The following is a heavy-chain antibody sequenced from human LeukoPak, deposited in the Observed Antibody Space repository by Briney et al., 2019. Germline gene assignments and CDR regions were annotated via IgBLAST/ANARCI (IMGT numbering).Heavy chain of an antibody. Sequence: PGGSLRLSCVASGFTFSNYEMNWVRQAPGKGLEWVSYISSSGSTTYYADSVKGRFTISRDNAKNSLFLQMNSLRAEDTAVYFRARMFEFWGQGTLVTVSS. CDR1: GFTFSNYE. CDR3: ARMFEF. CDR2: ISSSGSTT. V-gene: IGHV3-48*03. J-gene: IGHJ4*02.